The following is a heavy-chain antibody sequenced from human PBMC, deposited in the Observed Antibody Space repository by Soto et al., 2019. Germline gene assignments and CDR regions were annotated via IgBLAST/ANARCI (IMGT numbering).Heavy chain of an antibody. V-gene: IGHV1-69*08. J-gene: IGHJ6*03. Sequence: QVQLVQSGAEVKKPGSSVKVSCKASGGTFSSYTISWVRQAPGQGLEWMGRIIPILGIANYAQKFQVRVTITADKSTSTAYMELSSLRSEDTAVYYCARDYYGSGSYWGYYMDVWGKGTTVTVSS. CDR1: GGTFSSYT. CDR2: IIPILGIA. CDR3: ARDYYGSGSYWGYYMDV. D-gene: IGHD3-10*01.